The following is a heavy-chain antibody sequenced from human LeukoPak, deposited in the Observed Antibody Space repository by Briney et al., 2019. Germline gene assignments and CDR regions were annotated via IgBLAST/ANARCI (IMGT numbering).Heavy chain of an antibody. CDR3: ARDSSTYAGPPDY. J-gene: IGHJ4*02. V-gene: IGHV3-48*01. Sequence: PGGSLRLSCAASGFTFSSYSMNWFRQAPGKGLEWVSYIGAAGSTIYYADSVKGRFTISRDNAKNSLFLQMNSLRAEDTAVYYCARDSSTYAGPPDYWGQGTLVTVSS. D-gene: IGHD2-2*01. CDR1: GFTFSSYS. CDR2: IGAAGSTI.